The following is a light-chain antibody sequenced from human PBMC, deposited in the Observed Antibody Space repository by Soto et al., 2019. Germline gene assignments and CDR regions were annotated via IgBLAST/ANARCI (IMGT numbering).Light chain of an antibody. CDR3: QSYDSSLSASDV. J-gene: IGLJ1*01. V-gene: IGLV1-44*01. CDR2: SDN. Sequence: QSALTQPPSASGTPGQRVTISCSGSSFNIGSHTVNWYQQLPGTAPKLLIYSDNERPSGVPDRFSGSKSGTSASLAITGLQAEDEADYYCQSYDSSLSASDVFGTGTKLTVL. CDR1: SFNIGSHT.